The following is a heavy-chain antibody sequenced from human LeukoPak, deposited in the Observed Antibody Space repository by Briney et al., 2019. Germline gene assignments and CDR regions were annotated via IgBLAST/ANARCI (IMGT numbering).Heavy chain of an antibody. V-gene: IGHV3-23*01. Sequence: PGGSLRPSCAASGFTFNNAWMSWVRQAPGKGLEWGSGISGSGGKTYYADSVKGRFTISRDNSKNTLYLQMNSLRAEDTAVYYCAKDRVRGEGPDAFDIWGQGTMVTVSS. CDR2: ISGSGGKT. J-gene: IGHJ3*02. D-gene: IGHD2-21*01. CDR3: AKDRVRGEGPDAFDI. CDR1: GFTFNNAW.